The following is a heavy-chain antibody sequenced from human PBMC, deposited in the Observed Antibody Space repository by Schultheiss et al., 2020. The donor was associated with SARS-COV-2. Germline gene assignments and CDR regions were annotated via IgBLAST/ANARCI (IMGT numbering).Heavy chain of an antibody. Sequence: GGSLRLSCAASGFTFSSYAMSWVRQAPGKGLEWVSVIYSCGSTYYADSVKGRFTISRDNSKNTLYLQMNSLRADDTAVYYCARGDSTRDYYYYGMDVWGQGTTVTVSS. D-gene: IGHD3-22*01. CDR2: IYSCGST. CDR1: GFTFSSYA. CDR3: ARGDSTRDYYYYGMDV. J-gene: IGHJ6*02. V-gene: IGHV3-23*03.